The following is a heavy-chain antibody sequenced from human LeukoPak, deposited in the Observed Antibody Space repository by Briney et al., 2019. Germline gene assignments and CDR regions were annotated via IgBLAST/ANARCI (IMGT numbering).Heavy chain of an antibody. V-gene: IGHV3-15*01. Sequence: GGSLRLSCAASGFTFSNAWMSWVRQAPGKGLEWVGRIKSKTDGGTTDYAAPVKGRFTISRDDSKNTLYLQMNSLKTEDTAVYYCTTGSLYSSSWYYYYWGQGTLVTVSS. CDR2: IKSKTDGGTT. J-gene: IGHJ4*02. CDR1: GFTFSNAW. D-gene: IGHD6-13*01. CDR3: TTGSLYSSSWYYYY.